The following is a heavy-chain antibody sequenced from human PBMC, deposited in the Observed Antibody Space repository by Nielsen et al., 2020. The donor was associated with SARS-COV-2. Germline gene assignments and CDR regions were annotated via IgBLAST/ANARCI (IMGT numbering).Heavy chain of an antibody. CDR3: ARVVNVYSSSTPVYYYYYYGMDV. J-gene: IGHJ6*02. Sequence: GEALKISCAASGFTFSSYWMSWVHQAPGKGLEWVANIKQDGSEKYYVDSVKGRFIISRDNAKNSLYLQMNSLRAEDTAVYYCARVVNVYSSSTPVYYYYYYGMDVWGQGTTVTVSS. CDR1: GFTFSSYW. CDR2: IKQDGSEK. V-gene: IGHV3-7*05. D-gene: IGHD6-6*01.